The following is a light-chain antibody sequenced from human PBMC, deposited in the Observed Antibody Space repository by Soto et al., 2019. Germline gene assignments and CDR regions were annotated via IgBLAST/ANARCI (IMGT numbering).Light chain of an antibody. V-gene: IGKV1-27*01. J-gene: IGKJ5*01. Sequence: DIHMTQSPSSLSASVGDRVSITFRASQGISNYLAWYQQKPGKVPKLLIYAASTLQSGVPSRFSGSGSGTDFTLTISSLQPEDVATYYCQKYNSAPPTFGQGTRLEIK. CDR2: AAS. CDR3: QKYNSAPPT. CDR1: QGISNY.